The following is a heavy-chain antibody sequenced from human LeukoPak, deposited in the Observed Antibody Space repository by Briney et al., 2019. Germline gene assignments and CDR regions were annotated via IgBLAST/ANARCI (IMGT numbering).Heavy chain of an antibody. J-gene: IGHJ4*02. CDR1: GFTFNNFA. Sequence: GGSLRLSCAASGFTFNNFAMSWVRQAPGKGLEWVSAIGDNGGDTKYAASVKGRFTIYRDNSRNTLYLQMNSLRVEDTAIYYCGRDWKLDYWGQGTLATVSS. V-gene: IGHV3-23*01. CDR3: GRDWKLDY. CDR2: IGDNGGDT. D-gene: IGHD1-1*01.